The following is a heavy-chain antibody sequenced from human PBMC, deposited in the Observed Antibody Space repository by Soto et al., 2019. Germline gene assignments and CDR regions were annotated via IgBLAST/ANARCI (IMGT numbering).Heavy chain of an antibody. CDR3: ARNIWGSYRPADY. J-gene: IGHJ4*02. CDR2: IYPGDSDT. CDR1: GYSFTSYW. D-gene: IGHD3-16*02. Sequence: GESLKISCKGSGYSFTSYWIGWVRQMPGKGLEWMGIIYPGDSDTRYSPSFQGQVTISAEKPISTAYLQWSSLKASDTAMYYCARNIWGSYRPADYWGQGTLVTVSS. V-gene: IGHV5-51*01.